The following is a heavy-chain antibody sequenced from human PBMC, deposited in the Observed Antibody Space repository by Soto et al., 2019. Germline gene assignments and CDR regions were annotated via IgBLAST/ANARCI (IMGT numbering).Heavy chain of an antibody. D-gene: IGHD2-21*01. J-gene: IGHJ4*02. Sequence: ASVKVSCKAAGYTFTDSHIHWVRQASGQGLEWLGWINPKTGDTNYPQKFQGRITMTRDTSMSTAYMELTNLTSDDTAVYYCERDPPRYFTSSPEGAGLWGQGTLVTVSS. CDR1: GYTFTDSH. CDR3: ERDPPRYFTSSPEGAGL. CDR2: INPKTGDT. V-gene: IGHV1-2*02.